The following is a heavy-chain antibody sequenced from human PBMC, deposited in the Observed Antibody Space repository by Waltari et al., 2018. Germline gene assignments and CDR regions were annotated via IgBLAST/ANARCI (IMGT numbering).Heavy chain of an antibody. D-gene: IGHD6-13*01. CDR2: IYYSGST. J-gene: IGHJ4*02. V-gene: IGHV4-39*07. CDR1: GGSISSSSYY. Sequence: QLQLQESGPGLVKPSETLSLTCTVSGGSISSSSYYWGWIRQPPGKGLEWIGSIYYSGSTYYNPSLKSRVTISVDTSKNQFSLKLSSVTAADTAVYYCASVPQYSSRLDYWGQGTLVTVSS. CDR3: ASVPQYSSRLDY.